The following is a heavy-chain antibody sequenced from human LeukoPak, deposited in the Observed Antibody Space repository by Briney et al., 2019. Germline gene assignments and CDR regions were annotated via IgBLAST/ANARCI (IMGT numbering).Heavy chain of an antibody. D-gene: IGHD3-10*01. J-gene: IGHJ4*02. V-gene: IGHV4-34*01. CDR3: ARLRPRDYYGSGSYYTYFDY. CDR2: INHSGST. CDR1: GGSFSGYY. Sequence: NPSETLSLTCAVYGGSFSGYYWSWIRQPPGKGLEWIGEINHSGSTNYNPSLKSRVTISVDTSKNQFSLKLSSVTAADTAVYYCARLRPRDYYGSGSYYTYFDYWGQGTLVTVSS.